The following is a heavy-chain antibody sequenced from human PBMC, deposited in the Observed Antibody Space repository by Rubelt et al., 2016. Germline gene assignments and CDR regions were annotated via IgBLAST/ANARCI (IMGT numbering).Heavy chain of an antibody. CDR1: GFTFSSSA. Sequence: AQLVESGGGVVQPGRSLRLSCAASGFTFSSSAMSWVRQAPGKGLEWVSGTSSTGGSTSYADSVKGRFTISRDNSKNTLYLQMNSLKPEDTAVYYWAGGPTSGTRFADLDLDYWGQGTLVTVSS. CDR3: AGGPTSGTRFADLDLDY. CDR2: TSSTGGST. V-gene: IGHV3-23*04. D-gene: IGHD3-10*01. J-gene: IGHJ4*02.